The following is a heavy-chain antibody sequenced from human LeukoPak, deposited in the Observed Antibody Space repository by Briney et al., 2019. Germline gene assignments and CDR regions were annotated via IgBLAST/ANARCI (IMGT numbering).Heavy chain of an antibody. V-gene: IGHV3-48*01. CDR3: ARSPTEYFDL. Sequence: HPGGSLRLSCVASGFNFSTYSMNWVRQTPGKGPEWVSYITRSSSTIYYADSVKGRFTISRDNAKNSLYLQMNSLRAEDTAVYYCARSPTEYFDLWGRGTLVTVSS. CDR2: ITRSSSTI. CDR1: GFNFSTYS. J-gene: IGHJ2*01.